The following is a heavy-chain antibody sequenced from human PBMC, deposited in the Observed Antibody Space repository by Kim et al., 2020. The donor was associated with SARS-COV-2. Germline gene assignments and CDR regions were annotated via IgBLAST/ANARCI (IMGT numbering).Heavy chain of an antibody. CDR1: GFTFSSYW. J-gene: IGHJ4*02. D-gene: IGHD6-19*01. Sequence: GGSLRLSCAASGFTFSSYWMSWVRQAPGKGLEWVANIKQDGSEKYYVDSVKGRFTISRDNAKNSLYLQMNSLRAEDTAVYYCARDPQVVSFGQWLTLRFDYWGQGTLVTVSS. CDR3: ARDPQVVSFGQWLTLRFDY. V-gene: IGHV3-7*03. CDR2: IKQDGSEK.